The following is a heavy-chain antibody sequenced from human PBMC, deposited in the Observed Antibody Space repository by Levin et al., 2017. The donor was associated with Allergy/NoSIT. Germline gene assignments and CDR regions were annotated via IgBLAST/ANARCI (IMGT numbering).Heavy chain of an antibody. V-gene: IGHV3-33*01. J-gene: IGHJ4*02. CDR2: IWYDGSNK. D-gene: IGHD2-15*01. CDR1: GFTFSSYG. CDR3: ARGGLGCSGGSCYFRREAVDYFDY. Sequence: GGSLRLSCAASGFTFSSYGMHWVRQAPGKGLEWVAVIWYDGSNKYYADSVKGRFTISRDNSKNTLYLQMNSLRAEDTAVYYCARGGLGCSGGSCYFRREAVDYFDYWGQGTLVTVSS.